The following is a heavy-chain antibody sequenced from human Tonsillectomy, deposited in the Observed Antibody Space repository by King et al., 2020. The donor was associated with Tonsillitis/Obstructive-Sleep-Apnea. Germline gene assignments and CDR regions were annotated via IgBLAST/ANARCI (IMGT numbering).Heavy chain of an antibody. J-gene: IGHJ5*02. CDR3: ARGIDGGWFDP. CDR2: TYFSGST. D-gene: IGHD3-16*01. Sequence: QLQESGPGLVKPSQTLSLTCTFSCGSISSGGYYWSLIRQPPRKGLEWSGYTYFSGSTYYNPALKSRVTISVDTSKNQFSLKLSSVTAADTAVYYCARGIDGGWFDPWGQGTLVTVSS. V-gene: IGHV4-31*03. CDR1: CGSISSGGYY.